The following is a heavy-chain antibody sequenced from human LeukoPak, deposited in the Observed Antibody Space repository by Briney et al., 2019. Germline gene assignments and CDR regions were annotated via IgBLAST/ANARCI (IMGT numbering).Heavy chain of an antibody. D-gene: IGHD6-13*01. CDR3: ARVTSILAAAGTYYYYYMDV. J-gene: IGHJ6*03. V-gene: IGHV7-4-1*02. Sequence: ASVTVSCKASGYTFTSYAMNWVRQAPGQGLEWMGWINTNTGNPTYAQGFTGRFVFSLDTSVSTAYLQISSLKAEDTAVYYCARVTSILAAAGTYYYYYMDVWGKGTTVTVSS. CDR1: GYTFTSYA. CDR2: INTNTGNP.